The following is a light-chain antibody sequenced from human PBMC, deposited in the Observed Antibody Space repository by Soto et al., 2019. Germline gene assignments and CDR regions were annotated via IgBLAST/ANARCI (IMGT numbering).Light chain of an antibody. Sequence: QSVLTQPASVSGSPAQPSTISCAGTSSVVGGYNYVPWYQQHPGKTPNLMIYEVSNRPSGVSNRFSGSKSGNTASLTISGLQAEDEADYYCSSYTSSSTLAVFGTGTKVTVL. V-gene: IGLV2-14*01. CDR2: EVS. CDR1: SSVVGGYNY. CDR3: SSYTSSSTLAV. J-gene: IGLJ1*01.